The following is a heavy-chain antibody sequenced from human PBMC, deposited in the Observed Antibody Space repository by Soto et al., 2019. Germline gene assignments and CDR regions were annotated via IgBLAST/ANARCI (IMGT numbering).Heavy chain of an antibody. J-gene: IGHJ4*02. V-gene: IGHV3-48*03. CDR2: IFAAGTTI. D-gene: IGHD3-9*01. CDR3: ARDRDWAFDY. CDR1: GFTFSSYS. Sequence: PGGSLRLSCVASGFTFSSYSMVWVRQAPGKGLEWVSYIFAAGTTIYYADSVKGRFTVSRDNAQNSLFLLMSSLRVEDTATYFCARDRDWAFDYWCLGTGLTVSS.